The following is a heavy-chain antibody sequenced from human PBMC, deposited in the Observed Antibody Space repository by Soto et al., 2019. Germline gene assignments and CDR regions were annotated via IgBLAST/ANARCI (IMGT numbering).Heavy chain of an antibody. V-gene: IGHV4-30-4*01. Sequence: SETLSLTCTVSGGSISSGDYYWSWIRQPPGKGLEWIGYIYYSGSTYYNPSLKSRVTISVDTSKNQFSLKLSSVTAADTAVHYCARFDSSSSFDYWGQGTLVTVSS. J-gene: IGHJ4*02. CDR1: GGSISSGDYY. CDR3: ARFDSSSSFDY. D-gene: IGHD6-6*01. CDR2: IYYSGST.